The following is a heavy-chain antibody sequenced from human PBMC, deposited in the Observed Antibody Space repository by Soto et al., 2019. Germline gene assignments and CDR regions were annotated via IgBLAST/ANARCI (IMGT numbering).Heavy chain of an antibody. J-gene: IGHJ6*02. CDR2: ISGSGGST. CDR3: AKVEGYRYGYSSAESDFSYGMDL. V-gene: IGHV3-23*01. Sequence: EVQLLESGGGLVQPGGSLRLSCAASGFTFSSYAMSWVRQAPGKGLEWVSAISGSGGSTYYADSVKGRFTISRDNSNNTLYLEMNSLRAEDTGVYYCAKVEGYRYGYSSAESDFSYGMDLLGQGTTVTVSS. D-gene: IGHD5-18*01. CDR1: GFTFSSYA.